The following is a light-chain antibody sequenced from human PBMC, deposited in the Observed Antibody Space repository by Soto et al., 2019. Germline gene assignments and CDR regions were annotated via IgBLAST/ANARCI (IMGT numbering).Light chain of an antibody. Sequence: QSVLTQPPSASGTPGQRVTISCSGSSSNIGSNTVNWYQQLPGTAPKLLIYSNNQRPSGVPDRFSGSKSGTSASLAISGLQSEDEAAYYCAAWDDSLNGGVFGGGTKVTVL. CDR3: AAWDDSLNGGV. J-gene: IGLJ3*02. V-gene: IGLV1-44*01. CDR2: SNN. CDR1: SSNIGSNT.